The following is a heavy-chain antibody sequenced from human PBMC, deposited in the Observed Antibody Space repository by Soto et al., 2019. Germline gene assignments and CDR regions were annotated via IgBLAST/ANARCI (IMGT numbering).Heavy chain of an antibody. D-gene: IGHD3-3*01. V-gene: IGHV4-59*01. Sequence: QVQLQESGPGLVKPSETLSLTCTVSGGSIGSFYWSWIRQPPGKGLEWIGYIYYSGSTNYNPSLKSRVTISVDTSKNQFSLKLSSVTAADTAVYYCSRGKIFGVVASDYWGQGTLVTVSS. CDR1: GGSIGSFY. CDR2: IYYSGST. J-gene: IGHJ4*02. CDR3: SRGKIFGVVASDY.